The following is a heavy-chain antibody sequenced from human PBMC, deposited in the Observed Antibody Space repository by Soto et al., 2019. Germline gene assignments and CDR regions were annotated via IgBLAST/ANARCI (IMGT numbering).Heavy chain of an antibody. CDR2: ISGSGGST. CDR3: AKGHYDILTGYPRLVYGMDV. Sequence: PGGSLRLSCAASGFTFSSYAMSWVRQAPGKGLEWVSAISGSGGSTYYADSVKGRFTISRDNSKNTLYLQMNSLRAEDTAVYYCAKGHYDILTGYPRLVYGMDVWGQGTTVTVSS. CDR1: GFTFSSYA. J-gene: IGHJ6*02. V-gene: IGHV3-23*01. D-gene: IGHD3-9*01.